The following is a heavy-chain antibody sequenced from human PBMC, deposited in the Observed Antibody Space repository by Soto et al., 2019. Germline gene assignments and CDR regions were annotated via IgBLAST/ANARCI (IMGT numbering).Heavy chain of an antibody. CDR3: ARSSQYSYDSSEGNFDS. Sequence: SETLSLTCTVSGGSISSSYWSWIRQPPGKGLEWIGYMYKTGSTNYNPSLKSRVTISLDKSKNQFSLKLSSVTAADTAVYYCARSSQYSYDSSEGNFDSWGRGTLVTVSS. CDR2: MYKTGST. J-gene: IGHJ4*02. D-gene: IGHD3-22*01. CDR1: GGSISSSY. V-gene: IGHV4-59*12.